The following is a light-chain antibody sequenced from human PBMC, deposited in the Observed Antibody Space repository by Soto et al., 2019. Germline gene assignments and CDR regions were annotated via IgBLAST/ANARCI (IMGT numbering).Light chain of an antibody. CDR3: QQRSNWPGYT. V-gene: IGKV3-11*01. J-gene: IGKJ2*01. Sequence: EIVLTQSPATLSLSPGERATLSCRASQSVSSYLAWYQQKPGQAPRLLIYDASNMATGIPARFSGSGSGTDFTLTISSLEPEDFAVYYCQQRSNWPGYTVGQGTKLEIK. CDR2: DAS. CDR1: QSVSSY.